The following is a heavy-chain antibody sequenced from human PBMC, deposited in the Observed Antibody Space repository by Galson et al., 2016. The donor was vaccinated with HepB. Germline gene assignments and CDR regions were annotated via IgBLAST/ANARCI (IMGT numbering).Heavy chain of an antibody. CDR2: IYSAGSNT. V-gene: IGHV3-74*01. J-gene: IGHJ5*01. Sequence: SLRLSCAASGLTFSGFWMHWVRQAPGKGLVWVARIYSAGSNTRYADSVKGRFTISRDNGKNTLCLQMNSLRAEDTAVYYCARDRSSGSSHWFDSWGQGTLVTVSS. CDR1: GLTFSGFW. CDR3: ARDRSSGSSHWFDS. D-gene: IGHD2-2*01.